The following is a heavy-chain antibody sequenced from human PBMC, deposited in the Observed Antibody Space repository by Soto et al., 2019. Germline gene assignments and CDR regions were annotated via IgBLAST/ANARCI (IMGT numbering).Heavy chain of an antibody. V-gene: IGHV3-74*01. Sequence: GGSLRLSCAASGFTFSDHWMHWVRQAPGKGLVWVSRINSDGSSTSYADSVKGRFTISRDNAKNTLYLQMNSLRAEDTAVFYCARDFWRNGVCLDVWGQGTTVTVSS. CDR1: GFTFSDHW. J-gene: IGHJ6*02. D-gene: IGHD2-8*01. CDR2: INSDGSST. CDR3: ARDFWRNGVCLDV.